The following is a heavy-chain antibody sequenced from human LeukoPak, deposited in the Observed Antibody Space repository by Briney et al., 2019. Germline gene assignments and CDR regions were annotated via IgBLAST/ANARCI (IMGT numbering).Heavy chain of an antibody. Sequence: GGSLRLSCAASGFTFSSYGMHWVRQAPGKGLEWVAFIRYDGSNKYYADSVEGRFTISRDNSKNTLYLQMNSLRAEDTAVYYCAKVRRATTGLDYWGQGTLVTVSS. J-gene: IGHJ4*02. D-gene: IGHD1-26*01. CDR3: AKVRRATTGLDY. CDR1: GFTFSSYG. V-gene: IGHV3-30*02. CDR2: IRYDGSNK.